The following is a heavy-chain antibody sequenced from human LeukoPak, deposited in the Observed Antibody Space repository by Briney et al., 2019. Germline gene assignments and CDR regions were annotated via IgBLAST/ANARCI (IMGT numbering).Heavy chain of an antibody. CDR1: GFTFSSYG. V-gene: IGHV3-30*02. D-gene: IGHD6-19*01. CDR3: AKDQSSGWSILHWFDP. CDR2: IRYDGSNK. J-gene: IGHJ5*02. Sequence: PGGSLRLSCAASGFTFSSYGMHWVRQAPGKGLEWVAFIRYDGSNKYYADSVKGRFTISRDNSKNTLYLQMNSLRAEDTAVYYCAKDQSSGWSILHWFDPWGQGTLVTVSS.